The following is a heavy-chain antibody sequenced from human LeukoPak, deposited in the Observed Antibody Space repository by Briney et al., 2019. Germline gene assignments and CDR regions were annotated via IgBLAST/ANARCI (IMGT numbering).Heavy chain of an antibody. CDR2: INHRGST. D-gene: IGHD3-22*01. Sequence: SETLSLTCAVYGGSFSGYYWSWIRQPPGKGLEWIGEINHRGSTNYNPSLKSRVTISVDTSKNQFSLKLSSVTAADTAVYYCARDLTERHYYDSSSYGGWGEKTLVTVSS. CDR3: ARDLTERHYYDSSSYGG. V-gene: IGHV4-34*01. J-gene: IGHJ4*02. CDR1: GGSFSGYY.